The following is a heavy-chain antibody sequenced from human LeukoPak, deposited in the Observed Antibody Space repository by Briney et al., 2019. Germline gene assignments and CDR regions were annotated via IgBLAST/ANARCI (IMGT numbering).Heavy chain of an antibody. CDR2: ISGSGGST. D-gene: IGHD3-9*01. J-gene: IGHJ3*02. Sequence: GGSLRLSCVVSGFSVRNNYVSWVRQAPGKGLEWVSAISGSGGSTYYADSVKGRFTISRDNSKNTLYLQMNSLRAEDTAVYYCARRALGVLRYFSVGERNAFDIWGQGTMVTVSS. CDR1: GFSVRNNY. V-gene: IGHV3-23*01. CDR3: ARRALGVLRYFSVGERNAFDI.